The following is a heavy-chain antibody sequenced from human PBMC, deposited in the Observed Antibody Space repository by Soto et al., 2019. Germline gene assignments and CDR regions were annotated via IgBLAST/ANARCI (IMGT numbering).Heavy chain of an antibody. CDR1: GGSFTGYY. Sequence: PSETLSLTCAVYGGSFTGYYWTWIRQTPGKGLEWIGEINYRGSSYYNPSLESRISMAVDTSKNQFSLKLRSVTAADTAVYYCARHYGQEVFDDWGQGTRVTVAS. J-gene: IGHJ4*02. V-gene: IGHV4-34*01. CDR3: ARHYGQEVFDD. D-gene: IGHD3-16*01. CDR2: INYRGSS.